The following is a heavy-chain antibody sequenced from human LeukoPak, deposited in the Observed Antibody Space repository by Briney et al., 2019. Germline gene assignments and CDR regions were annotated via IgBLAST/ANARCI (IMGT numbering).Heavy chain of an antibody. CDR1: GYTFTGYY. J-gene: IGHJ4*02. D-gene: IGHD3-16*02. V-gene: IGHV1-18*04. Sequence: ASVKVSCKASGYTFTGYYMHWVRQAPGQGLEWMGWISAYNGNTNYAQKLQGRVTMTTDTSTSTAYMELRSLRSDDTAVYYCARGLNSEYDYVWGSYRYPYYFDYWGQGTLVTVSS. CDR3: ARGLNSEYDYVWGSYRYPYYFDY. CDR2: ISAYNGNT.